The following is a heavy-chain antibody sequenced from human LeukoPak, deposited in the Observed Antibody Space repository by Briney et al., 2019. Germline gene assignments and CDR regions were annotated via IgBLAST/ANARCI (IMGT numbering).Heavy chain of an antibody. D-gene: IGHD3-9*01. CDR2: INPNSGGT. CDR3: ARVGNYDILTAYARSIHYYFDY. CDR1: GYTFTGYY. Sequence: GASVKVSCKASGYTFTGYYMHWVRQAPGQGLEWMGWINPNSGGTNYAQKFQGRVTMTRDTSISTAYMELSKLRSDDTAVYYCARVGNYDILTAYARSIHYYFDYWGQGTLVTVSS. V-gene: IGHV1-2*02. J-gene: IGHJ4*02.